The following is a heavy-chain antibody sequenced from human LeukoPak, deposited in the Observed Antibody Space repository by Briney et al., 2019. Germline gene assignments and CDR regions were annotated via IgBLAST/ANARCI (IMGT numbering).Heavy chain of an antibody. J-gene: IGHJ4*02. V-gene: IGHV1-46*01. CDR3: AREVMDNLRFDY. D-gene: IGHD1-14*01. CDR2: INPSGGDT. CDR1: GYTFTSYY. Sequence: PGASVKVSCKASGYTFTSYYMHWVRQAPGQGLEWMGIINPSGGDTSYAQKFQGRLTMTRDTSTNTVYMELTSLRSDDTAVYYCAREVMDNLRFDYWGQGTLVTVSS.